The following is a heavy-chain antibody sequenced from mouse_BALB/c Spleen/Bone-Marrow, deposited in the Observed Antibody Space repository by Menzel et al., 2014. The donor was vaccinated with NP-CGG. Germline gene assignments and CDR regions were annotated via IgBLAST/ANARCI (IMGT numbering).Heavy chain of an antibody. D-gene: IGHD4-1*01. V-gene: IGHV2-2*02. CDR1: GFSLTSYG. CDR2: IWSGGST. J-gene: IGHJ1*01. CDR3: ARKELGLNWYFDV. Sequence: VMLVESGPGLVQPSQRLSIPCTVSGFSLTSYGVHWVRRSPGKGLEWLGVIWSGGSTDYNAAFISRLSISKDNSKSQVFLKMNSLQANDTAIYYCARKELGLNWYFDVWGAGTTVTVSS.